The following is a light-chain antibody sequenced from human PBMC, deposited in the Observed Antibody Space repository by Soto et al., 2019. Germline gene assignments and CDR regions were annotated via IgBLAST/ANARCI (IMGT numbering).Light chain of an antibody. J-gene: IGKJ2*01. CDR1: QSVRNY. CDR2: DAS. V-gene: IGKV3-11*01. CDR3: QQRSDWPPYT. Sequence: EIVLTQSPATLSLSTGERATLSCRASQSVRNYLAWYQQKPGQAPRLLIYDASNRATGIPARFSGSGSGTDFTLTISRLEPEDFAVYYCQQRSDWPPYTFGQGTKLEIK.